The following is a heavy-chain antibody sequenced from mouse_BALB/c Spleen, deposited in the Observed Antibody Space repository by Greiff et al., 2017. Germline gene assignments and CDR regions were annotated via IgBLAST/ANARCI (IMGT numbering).Heavy chain of an antibody. D-gene: IGHD2-4*01. CDR2: ISSGGGST. V-gene: IGHV5-12-1*01. CDR1: GFTFSSYD. Sequence: EVHLVESGGGLVQPGGSRKLSCAASGFTFSSYDMSWVRQTPEKRLEWVAYISSGGGSTYYPDTVKGRFTISRDNAKNTLYLQMSSLKSEDTAMCYCARGEDYDEAYWGQGTLVTVSA. J-gene: IGHJ3*01. CDR3: ARGEDYDEAY.